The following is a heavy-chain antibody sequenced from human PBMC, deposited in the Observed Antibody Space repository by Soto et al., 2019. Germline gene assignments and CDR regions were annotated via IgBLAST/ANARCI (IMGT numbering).Heavy chain of an antibody. J-gene: IGHJ6*02. CDR1: GGTFSSYA. CDR2: IIPIFGTA. D-gene: IGHD5-12*01. Sequence: SVKVSCKASGGTFSSYAISWVRQAPGQGLEWMGGIIPIFGTANYAQKFQGRVTITADESTSTAYTELSSLRSEDTAVYYCARAVGGYSGYDDENYYYYYGMDVWGQGTTVTVSS. CDR3: ARAVGGYSGYDDENYYYYYGMDV. V-gene: IGHV1-69*13.